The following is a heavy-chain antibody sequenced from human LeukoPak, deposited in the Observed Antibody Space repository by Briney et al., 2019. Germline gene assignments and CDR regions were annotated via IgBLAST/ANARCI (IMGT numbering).Heavy chain of an antibody. Sequence: GESLQISCKSSGYSFTSYWIGWVRQMPGKGLEWMGILYPGDSDTRYSPSFQGQVTISADRSITTAYLPWSSLKASDTAMYYCARLGGRWLQFPYLCFWGQGTLVTVSS. J-gene: IGHJ4*02. D-gene: IGHD5-24*01. CDR2: LYPGDSDT. CDR1: GYSFTSYW. CDR3: ARLGGRWLQFPYLCF. V-gene: IGHV5-51*01.